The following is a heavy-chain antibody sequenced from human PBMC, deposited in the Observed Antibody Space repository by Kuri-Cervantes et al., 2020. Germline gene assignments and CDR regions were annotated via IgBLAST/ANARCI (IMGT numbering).Heavy chain of an antibody. CDR2: IWYDGSNK. V-gene: IGHV3-33*06. J-gene: IGHJ4*02. CDR3: AKVADYSKGVYYFDY. Sequence: GESLKISCAASGFTFSSYAMHWVRQAPGKGLEWVAVIWYDGSNKYYADSVKGRFTISRDNSKNTLYLQMNSLRAEDTAVYYCAKVADYSKGVYYFDYWGQGTLVTVSS. CDR1: GFTFSSYA. D-gene: IGHD4-11*01.